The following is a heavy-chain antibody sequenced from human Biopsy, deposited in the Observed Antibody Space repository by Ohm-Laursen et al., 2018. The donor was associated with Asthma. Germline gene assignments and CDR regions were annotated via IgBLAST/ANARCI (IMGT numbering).Heavy chain of an antibody. V-gene: IGHV3-53*01. CDR3: ARGDSSNWSHYYFDY. J-gene: IGHJ4*02. CDR1: GFTVSSNY. CDR2: IYSGGTS. Sequence: LSLTCAASGFTVSSNYMGWVRQAPGKGLEWVSVIYSGGTSHTADSVRGRFTISRDYSKNTLYLQMHSLRAEDTAVYYCARGDSSNWSHYYFDYWGQGTLVTVSS. D-gene: IGHD3-22*01.